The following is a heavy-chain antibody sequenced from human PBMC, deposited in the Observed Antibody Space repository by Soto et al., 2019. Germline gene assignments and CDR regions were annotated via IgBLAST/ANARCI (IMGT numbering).Heavy chain of an antibody. J-gene: IGHJ5*02. CDR3: ASSTIFEPNGFDP. CDR1: GGSISSYY. D-gene: IGHD3-3*01. CDR2: IYYSGST. Sequence: ASETLSLTCTVSGGSISSYYWSWIRQPPGKGLEWIGYIYYSGSTNYNPSLKSRVTISVDTSKNQFSLKLSSVTAADPAVYYCASSTIFEPNGFDPWGQGTLVTVSS. V-gene: IGHV4-59*01.